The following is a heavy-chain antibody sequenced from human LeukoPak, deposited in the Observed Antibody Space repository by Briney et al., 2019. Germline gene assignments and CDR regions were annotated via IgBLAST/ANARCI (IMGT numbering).Heavy chain of an antibody. J-gene: IGHJ4*02. CDR1: GGSISSYY. D-gene: IGHD3-9*01. V-gene: IGHV4-59*08. CDR3: QKTAYEILTGYLDY. CDR2: IYYSGST. Sequence: SETLSLTCTVSGGSISSYYWSWILQPPGKGLEWIGYIYYSGSTNYNPSLKSRVTISVDTSKNQSSLKLSSVTAADTFFFFKQKTAYEILTGYLDYWGQGTLVTVSS.